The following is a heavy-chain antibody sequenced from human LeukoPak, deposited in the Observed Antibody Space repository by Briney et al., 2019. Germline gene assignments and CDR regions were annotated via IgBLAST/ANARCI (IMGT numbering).Heavy chain of an antibody. CDR3: ARAGRSFYGGSSDY. D-gene: IGHD4-23*01. V-gene: IGHV3-21*01. CDR2: ISSSSSYI. CDR1: GFTFSSYS. J-gene: IGHJ4*02. Sequence: PGGSLRLSCAASGFTFSSYSMNWVRKAPGKGLEWVSSISSSSSYIYYADSVKGRFTISRDNAKNSLYLQMNSLRAEGTAVCYCARAGRSFYGGSSDYWGQGTLVTVSS.